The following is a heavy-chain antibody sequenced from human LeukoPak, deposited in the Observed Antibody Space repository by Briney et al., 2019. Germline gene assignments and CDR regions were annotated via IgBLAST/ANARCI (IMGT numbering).Heavy chain of an antibody. CDR3: ARDVVYYYGSGSYYNYYYYMDV. D-gene: IGHD3-10*01. Sequence: SETLSLTCTVSGYSISSGYYWGWIRQPPGKGLEWIGSFYHSGNTYYNPSLKSRVTISVDTSKNQFSLKLSSVTAADTAVYYCARDVVYYYGSGSYYNYYYYMDVWGKGTTVTISS. CDR2: FYHSGNT. V-gene: IGHV4-38-2*02. CDR1: GYSISSGYY. J-gene: IGHJ6*03.